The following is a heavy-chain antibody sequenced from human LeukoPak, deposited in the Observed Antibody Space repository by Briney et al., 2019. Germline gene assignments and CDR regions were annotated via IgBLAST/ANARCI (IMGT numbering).Heavy chain of an antibody. J-gene: IGHJ4*02. CDR2: TSSDLNVK. CDR1: GFTFKNYV. CDR3: AREGYYGSGSPPSLYFDY. Sequence: GGSLGLSCAASGFTFKNYVIHWVRQAPGKGLEWVAVTSSDLNVKLYADSVKGRFTISRDNSRSTLYLQMNSLRPEDTAIYYCAREGYYGSGSPPSLYFDYWGQGTLVTVSS. D-gene: IGHD3-10*01. V-gene: IGHV3-30-3*01.